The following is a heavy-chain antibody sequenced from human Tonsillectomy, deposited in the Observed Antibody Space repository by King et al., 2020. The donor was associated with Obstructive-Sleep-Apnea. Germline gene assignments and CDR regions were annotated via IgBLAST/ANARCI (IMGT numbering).Heavy chain of an antibody. Sequence: VQLVESGGGLVKPGESLRVSCEASGFTFNSYSMNWVRQAPGKGLDGVSPIIIISSYIYYADSVKGRFTISRDNGNNSLYLQMNSLRAEDTAVYYCARALWYYYDSSGNDAFDIWGQGTKVTVSS. V-gene: IGHV3-21*01. D-gene: IGHD3-22*01. CDR2: IIIISSYI. J-gene: IGHJ3*02. CDR3: ARALWYYYDSSGNDAFDI. CDR1: GFTFNSYS.